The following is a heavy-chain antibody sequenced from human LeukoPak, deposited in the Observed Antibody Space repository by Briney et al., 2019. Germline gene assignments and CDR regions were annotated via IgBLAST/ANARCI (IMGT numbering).Heavy chain of an antibody. CDR3: AKAMTAVPPFDP. V-gene: IGHV3-23*01. CDR1: GFTFTNYA. D-gene: IGHD5-18*01. J-gene: IGHJ5*02. CDR2: ISGSGSST. Sequence: GGSLRLSCAASGFTFTNYALSWVRRAPGKGLEWVSAISGSGSSTYYADSVKGRFTISRDNSKNTLFLQMNSLRAEDTAVYYCAKAMTAVPPFDPWGQGTLVTVSS.